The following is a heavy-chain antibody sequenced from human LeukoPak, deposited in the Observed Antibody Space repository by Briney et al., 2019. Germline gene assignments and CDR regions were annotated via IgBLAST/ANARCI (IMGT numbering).Heavy chain of an antibody. Sequence: ASVKVSCKASGYTFTSYDINWVRQATGQGLEWMGWMNPNSGNTGYAQKFQGRVTMTRNTSISTAYMELSSLRSEDTAVYYCARAHRLWFGEYYYYYMDVWGKGTTVTISS. D-gene: IGHD3-10*01. CDR1: GYTFTSYD. V-gene: IGHV1-8*01. J-gene: IGHJ6*03. CDR3: ARAHRLWFGEYYYYYMDV. CDR2: MNPNSGNT.